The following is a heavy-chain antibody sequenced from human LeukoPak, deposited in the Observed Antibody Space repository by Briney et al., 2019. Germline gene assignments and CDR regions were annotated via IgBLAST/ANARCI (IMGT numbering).Heavy chain of an antibody. CDR3: ARDPGLYYYDSSGYYYFDY. CDR1: GFTFSSYS. Sequence: PGGSLRLSCAASGFTFSSYSMDWVRQAPGKGLEWVSSISSSSSYIYYADSVKGRFTISRDNAKNTLYLQMNSLRAEDTAVYYCARDPGLYYYDSSGYYYFDYWGQGTLVTVSS. J-gene: IGHJ4*02. D-gene: IGHD3-22*01. CDR2: ISSSSSYI. V-gene: IGHV3-21*01.